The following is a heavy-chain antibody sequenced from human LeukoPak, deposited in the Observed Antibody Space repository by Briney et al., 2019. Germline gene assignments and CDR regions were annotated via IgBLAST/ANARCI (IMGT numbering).Heavy chain of an antibody. CDR1: GFTFSSYG. Sequence: PGRSLRLSCAASGFTFSSYGMHWVRQAPGKGLEWVAVISYDGSNKYYADSVKGRFTISRDNAKNSLYLQMNSLRAEDTAVYYCARSPIDFWSGEFDYWGQGTLVTVSS. CDR2: ISYDGSNK. CDR3: ARSPIDFWSGEFDY. D-gene: IGHD3-3*01. J-gene: IGHJ4*02. V-gene: IGHV3-30*03.